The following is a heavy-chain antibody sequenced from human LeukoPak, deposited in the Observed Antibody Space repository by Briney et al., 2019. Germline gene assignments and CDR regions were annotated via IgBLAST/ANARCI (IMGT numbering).Heavy chain of an antibody. D-gene: IGHD3-22*01. CDR3: ARGTLVVTSSPYFDY. CDR1: GYSISSGYY. J-gene: IGHJ4*02. V-gene: IGHV4-38-2*02. Sequence: SETLSLTCTVSGYSISSGYYWGWIRQPPGKGLEWIANIYHSGSTYYNPSLKSRVTISVDTSKNQFSLKLSSVTAADTAVYYCARGTLVVTSSPYFDYWGQGTLVTVSS. CDR2: IYHSGST.